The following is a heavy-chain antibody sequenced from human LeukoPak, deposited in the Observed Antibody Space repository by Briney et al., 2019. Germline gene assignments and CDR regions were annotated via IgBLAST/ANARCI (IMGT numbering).Heavy chain of an antibody. CDR2: IIPMFGTA. CDR3: ARGDIVVVPVPSAFDI. J-gene: IGHJ3*02. V-gene: IGHV1-69*13. CDR1: GGTFSTYA. D-gene: IGHD2-2*01. Sequence: SVKVSCKASGGTFSTYAISWVRQAPGQGLEWMGGIIPMFGTANHAQKFQGRVTVTADESTSTAYMELSTLRSEDTAVYYCARGDIVVVPVPSAFDIWGQGTMVTVSS.